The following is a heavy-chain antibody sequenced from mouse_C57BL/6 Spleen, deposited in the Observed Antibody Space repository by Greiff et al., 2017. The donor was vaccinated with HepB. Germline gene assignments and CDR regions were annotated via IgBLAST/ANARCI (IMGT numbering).Heavy chain of an antibody. CDR2: FHPYNDDT. CDR3: ARGDYTNYSWYFDV. CDR1: GYTFTTYP. D-gene: IGHD2-5*01. Sequence: QVQLQHSGAELVKPGASVKMSCKASGYTFTTYPIEWMKQNHGKSLEWIGNFHPYNDDTKYNEKFKGKATLTVEKSSSTVYLELSRLTSADSAVYYCARGDYTNYSWYFDVWVTGTTVTVSS. V-gene: IGHV1-47*01. J-gene: IGHJ1*03.